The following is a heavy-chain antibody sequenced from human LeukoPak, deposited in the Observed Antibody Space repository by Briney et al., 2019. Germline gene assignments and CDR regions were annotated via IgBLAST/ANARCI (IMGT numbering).Heavy chain of an antibody. Sequence: GGSLRLSCAASGFTFSSYSMNWVRQAPGKGLEWVSSISSSSSYIYYADSVKGRFTISRDNAKNSLYLQMNSLRAEDTAVYYCAREAPGLGNAFDIWGQGTMVTVSS. V-gene: IGHV3-21*01. D-gene: IGHD3-10*01. CDR2: ISSSSSYI. CDR1: GFTFSSYS. CDR3: AREAPGLGNAFDI. J-gene: IGHJ3*02.